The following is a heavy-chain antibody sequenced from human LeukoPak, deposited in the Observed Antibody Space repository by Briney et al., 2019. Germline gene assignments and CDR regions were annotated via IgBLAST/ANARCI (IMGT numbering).Heavy chain of an antibody. V-gene: IGHV3-73*01. CDR2: VRSKANSYAT. CDR1: GFTFSGSA. D-gene: IGHD2-15*01. CDR3: TRMSARYCSGGSCPADRGDY. J-gene: IGHJ4*02. Sequence: GGSLRLSCAASGFTFSGSAMHWVRQASGKGLEWVGRVRSKANSYATAYAASVKGRFTISRDDSKNTAYLQMNSLKTEDTAVYYCTRMSARYCSGGSCPADRGDYWGQGTLVTVSS.